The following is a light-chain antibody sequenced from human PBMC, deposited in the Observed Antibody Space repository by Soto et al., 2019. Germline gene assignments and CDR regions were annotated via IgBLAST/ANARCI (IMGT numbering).Light chain of an antibody. Sequence: QSALTQPPSASGTPGQRVTISCSGSSSNIGGNIVNWYQQLPGTAHKLLIHSNNQRPSGVPDRFSGSKSGTSASLAISGLQSEDEADYYCAAWDDSLNGVVFGGGTKLTVL. CDR2: SNN. V-gene: IGLV1-44*01. CDR1: SSNIGGNI. CDR3: AAWDDSLNGVV. J-gene: IGLJ2*01.